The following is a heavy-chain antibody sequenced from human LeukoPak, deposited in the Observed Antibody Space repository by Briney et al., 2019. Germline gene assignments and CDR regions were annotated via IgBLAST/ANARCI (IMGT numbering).Heavy chain of an antibody. D-gene: IGHD3-10*01. Sequence: PGGSLRLSCAASGFTFSSYSMNWVRQAPGKGLEWVSYISSSSSTIYYADSVKGRFTISRDNAKNSLYLQMNSLRAEDTAVYYCARSPRYYYGSGSYQREDYWGQGTLVTVSS. J-gene: IGHJ4*02. CDR2: ISSSSSTI. V-gene: IGHV3-48*01. CDR3: ARSPRYYYGSGSYQREDY. CDR1: GFTFSSYS.